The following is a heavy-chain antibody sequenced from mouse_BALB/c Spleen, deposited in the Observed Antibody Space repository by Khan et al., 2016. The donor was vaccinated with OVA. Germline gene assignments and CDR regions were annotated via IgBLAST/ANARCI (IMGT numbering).Heavy chain of an antibody. Sequence: QVQLKQSGPGLVAPSQTLSITCTISGFSLTNYGIHWVRQPPGKGLERMVVIWTAGSTTYNSAHKSRLTICKDNSNSHVFLKINSLQTYDTAMYFCARQPYCNYNSIDYWGQGTSVTVSS. D-gene: IGHD2-10*01. CDR3: ARQPYCNYNSIDY. J-gene: IGHJ4*01. CDR2: IWTAGST. CDR1: GFSLTNYG. V-gene: IGHV2-6-1*01.